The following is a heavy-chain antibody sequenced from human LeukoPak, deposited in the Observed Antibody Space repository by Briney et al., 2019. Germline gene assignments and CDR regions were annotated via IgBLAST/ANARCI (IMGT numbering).Heavy chain of an antibody. CDR2: IYTSGST. Sequence: SETLSLTCTVSGGSISSYYWSWIRQPAGKGLEWIGRIYTSGSTNYNPSLKSRVTMSVDTSKNQFSLKLSSVTAADTAVYYCARAKGYCSSTSCYMGGPDAFDIWGQGTMVTVSS. D-gene: IGHD2-2*02. V-gene: IGHV4-4*07. CDR3: ARAKGYCSSTSCYMGGPDAFDI. CDR1: GGSISSYY. J-gene: IGHJ3*02.